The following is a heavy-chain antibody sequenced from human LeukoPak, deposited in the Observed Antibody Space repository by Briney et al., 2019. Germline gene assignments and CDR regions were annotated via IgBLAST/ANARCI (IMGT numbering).Heavy chain of an antibody. J-gene: IGHJ4*02. Sequence: QTGGSLRLSCAASGFTFSSYEMNWVRQAPGKGLEWVSYISSSGSTIYYADSVKGRFTISRDNAKNSLYLQMNSLRAEDTAVYYCARDRAAAGTLRGRLDYWGQGTLVTVSS. CDR2: ISSSGSTI. CDR1: GFTFSSYE. CDR3: ARDRAAAGTLRGRLDY. V-gene: IGHV3-48*03. D-gene: IGHD6-13*01.